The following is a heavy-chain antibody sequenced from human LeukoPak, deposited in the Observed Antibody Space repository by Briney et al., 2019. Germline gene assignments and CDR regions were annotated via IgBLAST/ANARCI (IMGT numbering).Heavy chain of an antibody. D-gene: IGHD6-6*01. CDR2: INHSGST. V-gene: IGHV4-34*01. CDR1: GGSFSGYY. J-gene: IGHJ4*02. CDR3: ARGKLVLDY. Sequence: SETLSLTCAVYGGSFSGYYWSWIRQPPGKGLEWIGEINHSGSTNYNPSLKSRVTISVDTSKNQFSLKLSFVTAADTAVYYCARGKLVLDYWGQGTLVTVSS.